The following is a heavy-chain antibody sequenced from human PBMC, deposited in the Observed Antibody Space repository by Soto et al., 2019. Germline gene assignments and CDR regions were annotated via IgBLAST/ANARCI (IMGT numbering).Heavy chain of an antibody. V-gene: IGHV3-30-3*01. CDR3: ASLPGIAATWGLTLDY. J-gene: IGHJ4*02. CDR2: ISYDGSNK. Sequence: QVQLVESGGGVVQPGRSLRLSCAASGFTFRSYAMHWVRQAPGKGLEWVAVISYDGSNKYYADSVKGRFTISRDNSKNTLYLQMNSLRAEDTAVYYCASLPGIAATWGLTLDYWGQGTLVTVSS. CDR1: GFTFRSYA. D-gene: IGHD6-13*01.